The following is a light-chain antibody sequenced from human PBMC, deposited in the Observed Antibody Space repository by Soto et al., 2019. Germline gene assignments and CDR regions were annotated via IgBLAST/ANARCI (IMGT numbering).Light chain of an antibody. CDR2: GAS. CDR3: QQYYNWPLT. Sequence: EIVMTQSQATLSVSTGDSATLSCRASQSVSNNLAWYHQKPGQAPRVLIYGASIRATGVPARFSGSGSGTEFTLTISSLQSEDFALFYCQQYYNWPLTFGQGTKVDIK. V-gene: IGKV3-15*01. J-gene: IGKJ1*01. CDR1: QSVSNN.